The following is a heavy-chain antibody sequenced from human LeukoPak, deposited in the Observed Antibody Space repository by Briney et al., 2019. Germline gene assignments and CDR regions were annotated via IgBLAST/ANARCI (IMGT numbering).Heavy chain of an antibody. V-gene: IGHV3-21*01. J-gene: IGHJ4*02. CDR1: GFTFSSYS. CDR3: ARDTRIYDSSGYRTREMRVLDY. Sequence: GGSLRLSCAASGFTFSSYSMNWVRQAPGKGLEWVSSISSSSSYIYYADSVKGRFTISRDNAKNSLYLQMNSLRAEDTAVYYCARDTRIYDSSGYRTREMRVLDYWGQGTLVTVSS. D-gene: IGHD3-22*01. CDR2: ISSSSSYI.